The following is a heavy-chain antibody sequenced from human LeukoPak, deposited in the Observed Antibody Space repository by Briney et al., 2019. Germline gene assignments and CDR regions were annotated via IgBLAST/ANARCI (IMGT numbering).Heavy chain of an antibody. V-gene: IGHV3-23*01. CDR2: ISGSGGST. D-gene: IGHD3-22*01. CDR1: GFTFRNYA. Sequence: GGSLRLSCAASGFTFRNYAMSWVRQAPGKGLGWVSAISGSGGSTYYADSVKGRFTISRDNSKNTLYLQMNSLRGEDTAVYYCAKDLGNWVVKGMDVWGQGTTVTVSS. CDR3: AKDLGNWVVKGMDV. J-gene: IGHJ6*02.